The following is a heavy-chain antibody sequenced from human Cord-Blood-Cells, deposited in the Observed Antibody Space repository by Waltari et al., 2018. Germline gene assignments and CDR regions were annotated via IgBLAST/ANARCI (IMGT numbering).Heavy chain of an antibody. V-gene: IGHV1-18*01. J-gene: IGHJ4*02. CDR2: ISAYNGNT. D-gene: IGHD6-6*01. CDR1: GYTFTSYG. CDR3: ARDKRLEQLVPFDY. Sequence: QVQLVQSGAEVKKPGASVQVYCQASGYTFTSYGISWVRQAPGQGLEWMGWISAYNGNTNYAQKLQGRVTMTTDTSTSTAYMELRSLRSDDTAVYYCARDKRLEQLVPFDYWGQGTLVTVSS.